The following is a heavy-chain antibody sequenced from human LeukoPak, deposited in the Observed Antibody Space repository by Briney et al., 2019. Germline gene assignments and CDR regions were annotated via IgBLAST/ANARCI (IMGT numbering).Heavy chain of an antibody. CDR3: ARGSSGWFSDP. CDR2: INHSGST. Sequence: PSETLSLTCAVYGGSFSGYYWSWIRQPPGKGLEWIGEINHSGSTNYNPSLKSRVTISVDTFKNQFSLKLSSVTAADTAVYYCARGSSGWFSDPWGQGTLVTVSS. J-gene: IGHJ5*02. V-gene: IGHV4-34*01. CDR1: GGSFSGYY. D-gene: IGHD6-19*01.